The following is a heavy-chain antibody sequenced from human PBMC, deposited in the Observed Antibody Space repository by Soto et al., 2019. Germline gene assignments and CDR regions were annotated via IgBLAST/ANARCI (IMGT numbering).Heavy chain of an antibody. D-gene: IGHD3-10*01. CDR3: ARAHGSGWGAFDI. J-gene: IGHJ3*02. V-gene: IGHV4-30-2*01. Sequence: QLQLQESGSGLVKPSQTLSLTCAVSGGSISSGGYSWSWIRQPPGKGLEWIGYIYHSGSTYYNPSLKSRVTISVDRSKNQVSLKLISVTAAATAVYYCARAHGSGWGAFDIWGQGTMVTVSS. CDR1: GGSISSGGYS. CDR2: IYHSGST.